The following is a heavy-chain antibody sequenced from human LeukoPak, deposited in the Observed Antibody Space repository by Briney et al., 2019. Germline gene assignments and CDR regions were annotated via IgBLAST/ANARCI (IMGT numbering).Heavy chain of an antibody. J-gene: IGHJ2*01. CDR3: ARDMADIGPNWYFDL. V-gene: IGHV4-30-4*01. CDR2: IYYSGST. Sequence: PSQTLSLTCTVSGGSISSGDYYWSWIRQPPGKGLEWIGYIYYSGSTNYNPSLKSRVTISVDTSKNQFSLKLSSVTAADTAVYYCARDMADIGPNWYFDLWGRGTLVTVSS. D-gene: IGHD2-15*01. CDR1: GGSISSGDYY.